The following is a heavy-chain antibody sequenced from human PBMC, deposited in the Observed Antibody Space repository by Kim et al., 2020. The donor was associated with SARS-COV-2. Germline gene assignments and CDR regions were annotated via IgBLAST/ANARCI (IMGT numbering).Heavy chain of an antibody. CDR3: ARGMGATTGSGAFDI. CDR1: GFTFSSYA. J-gene: IGHJ3*02. CDR2: ISYDGSNK. D-gene: IGHD1-26*01. Sequence: GGSLRLSCAASGFTFSSYAMHWVRQAPGKGLEWVAVISYDGSNKYYADSVKGRFTISRDNSKNTLYLQMNSLRAEDTAVYYCARGMGATTGSGAFDIWG. V-gene: IGHV3-30*04.